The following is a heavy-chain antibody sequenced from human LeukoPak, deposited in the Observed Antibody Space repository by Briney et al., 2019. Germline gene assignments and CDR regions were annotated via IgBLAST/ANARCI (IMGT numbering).Heavy chain of an antibody. CDR3: AKAEDSTDILTGFDFDY. J-gene: IGHJ4*02. Sequence: GGSLRLSCAASGFTFSSYAMSWVRQAPGKGLEWVSAISGSGGSTYYADSVKGRFTISRDNSKNTLYLQMNSLRAEDTAVYYCAKAEDSTDILTGFDFDYWGQGTLVTVSS. CDR1: GFTFSSYA. V-gene: IGHV3-23*01. D-gene: IGHD3-9*01. CDR2: ISGSGGST.